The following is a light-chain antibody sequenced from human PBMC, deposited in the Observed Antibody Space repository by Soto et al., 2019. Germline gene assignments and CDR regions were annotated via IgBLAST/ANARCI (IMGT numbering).Light chain of an antibody. V-gene: IGLV2-18*02. CDR3: SSYTTSSTLV. Sequence: QSALTQPPSVSGSPGQSVTISCTGTSSDVGYYNRVSWYQQPPGTAPNLMVFEVSNRPSGVPDRFSGSKSGNTASLTISGLQAEDEADYYCSSYTTSSTLVFGGGTQLTVL. CDR1: SSDVGYYNR. CDR2: EVS. J-gene: IGLJ2*01.